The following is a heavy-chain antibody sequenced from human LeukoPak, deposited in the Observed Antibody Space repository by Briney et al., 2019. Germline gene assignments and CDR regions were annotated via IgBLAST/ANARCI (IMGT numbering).Heavy chain of an antibody. Sequence: SETLSLTCAVYGGSFSGYYWSWIRQPPGKGLEWIGEINHSGSTNYNPSLKSRVTISVDTSKNQFSLKLSSVTAADTAVYYCARGHHYYDSSGKWDYWGQGTLVTVSS. CDR1: GGSFSGYY. V-gene: IGHV4-34*01. CDR2: INHSGST. J-gene: IGHJ4*02. D-gene: IGHD3-22*01. CDR3: ARGHHYYDSSGKWDY.